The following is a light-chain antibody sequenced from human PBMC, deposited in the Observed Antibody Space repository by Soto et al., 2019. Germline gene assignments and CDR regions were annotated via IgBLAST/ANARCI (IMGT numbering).Light chain of an antibody. Sequence: EIVLTQSPATLSLSPGERATLSCRASQSLSSNFLAWYQQKPGQAPRLLIYDSSTRATGFPDRFSGSGSGTDFTLTISRLEPEDFAVYYCQQYGSSGTFGQGTKVDIK. CDR2: DSS. CDR3: QQYGSSGT. V-gene: IGKV3-20*01. J-gene: IGKJ1*01. CDR1: QSLSSNF.